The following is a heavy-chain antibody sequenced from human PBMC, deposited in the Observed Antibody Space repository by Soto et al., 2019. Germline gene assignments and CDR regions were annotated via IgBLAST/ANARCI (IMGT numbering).Heavy chain of an antibody. CDR3: ARGSSIAGLYYGMDV. V-gene: IGHV4-31*03. D-gene: IGHD6-6*01. CDR2: NYYSGIT. J-gene: IGHJ6*02. CDR1: GGSISSGGYC. Sequence: QVQLQESGPGLVKPSQTLSLTCTVSGGSISSGGYCWTWIRQHPGKGLEWIGYNYYSGITYYNPSLKSRVTISLDPSKNQFSLKLSSVTAADTAVYYCARGSSIAGLYYGMDVWGQGTTVTVSS.